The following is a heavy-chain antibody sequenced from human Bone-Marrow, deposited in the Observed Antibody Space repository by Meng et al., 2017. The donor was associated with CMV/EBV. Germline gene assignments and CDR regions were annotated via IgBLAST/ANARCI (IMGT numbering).Heavy chain of an antibody. Sequence: FTKYTYSWVRQAPGQGLEWMGGIIPILGIANYAQKFQGRVTITADKSTSTAYMELSSLRSEDTAVYYCARGKTYYDFWSGNPRDWFDPWGQGTLVTVSS. V-gene: IGHV1-69*10. CDR1: FTKYT. D-gene: IGHD3-3*01. CDR2: IIPILGIA. J-gene: IGHJ5*02. CDR3: ARGKTYYDFWSGNPRDWFDP.